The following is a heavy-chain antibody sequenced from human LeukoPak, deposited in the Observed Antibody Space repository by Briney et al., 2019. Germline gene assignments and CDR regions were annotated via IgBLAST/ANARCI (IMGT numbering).Heavy chain of an antibody. J-gene: IGHJ4*02. CDR1: GGSISSNNW. D-gene: IGHD2-2*01. Sequence: SETLSLTCAVSGGSISSNNWWGWVRQPPGKGLEWIGEIYHSGSPNYNPSLKSRVTISVDKSRNHFSLNLSSVTAADTAVYYCAAGHCSSTSCPNDYWGQGTLVTVSS. V-gene: IGHV4-4*02. CDR2: IYHSGSP. CDR3: AAGHCSSTSCPNDY.